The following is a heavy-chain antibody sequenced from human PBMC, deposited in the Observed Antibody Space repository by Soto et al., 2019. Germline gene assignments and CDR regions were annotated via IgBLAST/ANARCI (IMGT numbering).Heavy chain of an antibody. CDR3: ARATGYYHTSGSDS. CDR2: ISSNSNYK. D-gene: IGHD3-22*01. V-gene: IGHV3-11*06. J-gene: IGHJ4*02. CDR1: GFPFSDYY. Sequence: GGSLRLSCAVSGFPFSDYYMSWIRQAPGKGLEWISYISSNSNYKNHADSVRGRFTISRNNAKNSLYLQMNGLRAEDTAVYYCARATGYYHTSGSDSWGQGTLVTVSS.